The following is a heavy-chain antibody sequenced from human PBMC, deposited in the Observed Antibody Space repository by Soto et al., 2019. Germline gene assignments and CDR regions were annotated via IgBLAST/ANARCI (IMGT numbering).Heavy chain of an antibody. D-gene: IGHD2-21*02. CDR1: GFSLSTGGVG. CDR3: AHSRCGGDCLQSYSSHYYYGMDV. J-gene: IGHJ6*02. Sequence: QITLKESGPTLVKPTQTLTLTCTFSGFSLSTGGVGVGWIRQPPGEALEWLALIYWDNDKRYSPSLKGRLTITKDASKNQVVLTMTNMDPVDTATYYCAHSRCGGDCLQSYSSHYYYGMDVWGQGTTVTVSS. CDR2: IYWDNDK. V-gene: IGHV2-5*02.